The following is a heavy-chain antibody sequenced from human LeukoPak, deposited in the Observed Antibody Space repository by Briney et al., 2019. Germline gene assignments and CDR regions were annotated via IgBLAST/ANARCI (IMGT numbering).Heavy chain of an antibody. CDR2: IGGSDGTT. J-gene: IGHJ4*02. Sequence: GGSLRLSCAAAGFTLTGDAMSWVRQAPGKRLNWLSAIGGSDGTTYHATSVRGRVAISKDKSKSTLYLQMNSLRAEDTAIYYCAKSSGSSTYYFDFWGQGTLVTVSS. V-gene: IGHV3-23*01. CDR3: AKSSGSSTYYFDF. D-gene: IGHD3-10*01. CDR1: GFTLTGDA.